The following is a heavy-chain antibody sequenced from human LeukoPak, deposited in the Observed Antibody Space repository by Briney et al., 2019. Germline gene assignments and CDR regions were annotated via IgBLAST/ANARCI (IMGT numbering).Heavy chain of an antibody. Sequence: SQTLSLTCAISGDSVSSNSAAWNWIRQSPSRGLEWLGRTYYRSKWYNDYAVSVKSRITINPDTSKNQFSLQLNSVTPEDTAVYYCARDSILGYCSGGSCSYNWFDPWGQGTLVTVSS. J-gene: IGHJ5*02. V-gene: IGHV6-1*01. CDR3: ARDSILGYCSGGSCSYNWFDP. CDR1: GDSVSSNSAA. D-gene: IGHD2-15*01. CDR2: TYYRSKWYN.